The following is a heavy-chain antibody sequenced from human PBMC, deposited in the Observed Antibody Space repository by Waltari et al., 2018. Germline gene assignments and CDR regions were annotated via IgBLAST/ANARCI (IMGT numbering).Heavy chain of an antibody. CDR1: GFTFRDYY. CDR3: VRGYNSFDS. D-gene: IGHD5-12*01. V-gene: IGHV3-72*01. Sequence: EVQLVESGGGLVKPGGSLRLSCAASGFTFRDYYMDWVRQAPGKGLEWVARIRPKARSYTTEYTASVKGRFTISRDDSKNSLYLQMSNLRTDDTAMYYCVRGYNSFDSWGPGTQVTVSS. J-gene: IGHJ4*02. CDR2: IRPKARSYTT.